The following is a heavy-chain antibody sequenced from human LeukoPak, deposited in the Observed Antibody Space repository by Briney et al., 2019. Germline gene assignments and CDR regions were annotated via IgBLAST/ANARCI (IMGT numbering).Heavy chain of an antibody. CDR1: GGTFSSYA. V-gene: IGHV1-69*05. CDR3: AIYTVVRVVPAAPYY. Sequence: SVKVSCKASGGTFSSYAISWVRQAPGQGLEWMGGIIPIIGTANYAQKFQGRVTITTDESTSTAYMELSSLRSEDTAVYYCAIYTVVRVVPAAPYYWGQGTLVTVSS. CDR2: IIPIIGTA. D-gene: IGHD2-2*01. J-gene: IGHJ4*02.